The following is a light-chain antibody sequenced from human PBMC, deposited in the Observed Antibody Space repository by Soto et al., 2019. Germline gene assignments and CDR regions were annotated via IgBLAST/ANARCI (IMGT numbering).Light chain of an antibody. Sequence: DIPMTQSPSSVSASVGDRVTITCRASQGITSWLAWYQQKPGNAPKLLIYRASTLKSGVPSRFSGSGSGTDFTLTISGLQPADFATYYCQQTTTFPRTFGEGTKVEIK. CDR2: RAS. CDR1: QGITSW. CDR3: QQTTTFPRT. J-gene: IGKJ4*01. V-gene: IGKV1-12*01.